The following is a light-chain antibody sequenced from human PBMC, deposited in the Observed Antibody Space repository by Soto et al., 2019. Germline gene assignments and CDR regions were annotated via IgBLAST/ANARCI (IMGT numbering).Light chain of an antibody. CDR2: KAS. V-gene: IGKV1-5*03. CDR3: QQYNSYSVT. J-gene: IGKJ1*01. Sequence: DIQMTQSPSTLSASVGDRVTITCRASQSISNWLAWYQQKPGKAPNLLIYKASSLESGVPSRFSGSGSGTEFTLTISSLQPDDFATYYCQQYNSYSVTFGQGTKVDIK. CDR1: QSISNW.